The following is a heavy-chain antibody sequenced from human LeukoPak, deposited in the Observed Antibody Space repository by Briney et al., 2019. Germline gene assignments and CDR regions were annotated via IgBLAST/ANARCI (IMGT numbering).Heavy chain of an antibody. J-gene: IGHJ4*02. D-gene: IGHD3-3*01. V-gene: IGHV1-69*13. CDR1: GGTFSSYA. Sequence: SVKVSCKASGGTFSSYAISWVRQAPGQGLEWMGGIIPIFGTANYAQKFQGRVTITADESTSTAYMELSSLRSDDTAVYYCARGYDFWSGKGVWGQGTLATVSS. CDR3: ARGYDFWSGKGV. CDR2: IIPIFGTA.